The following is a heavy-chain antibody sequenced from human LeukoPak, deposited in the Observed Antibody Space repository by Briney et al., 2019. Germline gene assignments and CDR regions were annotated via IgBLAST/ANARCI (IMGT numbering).Heavy chain of an antibody. CDR2: INTYSGAT. D-gene: IGHD5-12*01. V-gene: IGHV1-2*02. CDR1: GYTFTDYY. J-gene: IGHJ4*02. Sequence: ASVKVSCKASGYTFTDYYIHWVRQAPGQGLEWMGSINTYSGATNYAQKFQGRVTMTRDTSISTAYMELSRLRSDDTAVYYCAGAASRHHSGYVSYWGQGTLVTVSS. CDR3: AGAASRHHSGYVSY.